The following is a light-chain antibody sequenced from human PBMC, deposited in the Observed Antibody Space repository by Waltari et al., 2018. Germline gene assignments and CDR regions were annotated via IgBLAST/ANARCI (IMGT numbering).Light chain of an antibody. V-gene: IGKV4-1*01. CDR1: QGAFDSSYSRSA. J-gene: IGKJ2*02. Sequence: IVMTQSPDSLALSLGERATLTCTFNQGAFDSSYSRSALSWYQKKPGQPPKLLIYWASTLETRVPDRFIGSGSRRDLTLTINILQAEDVAIYYWQQCYSAPCNFGQGTQVEIK. CDR3: QQCYSAPCN. CDR2: WAS.